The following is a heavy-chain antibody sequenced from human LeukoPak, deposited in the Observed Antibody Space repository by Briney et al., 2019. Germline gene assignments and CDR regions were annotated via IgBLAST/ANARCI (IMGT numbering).Heavy chain of an antibody. D-gene: IGHD4-11*01. V-gene: IGHV4-59*01. CDR2: IYYSGST. Sequence: SESLSLTCTVAGGSISSYYWSWIRQPPGKGLEWIGYIYYSGSTSYNPCLKSRATISVDTSKNHFSLKLSSVTAADTAVYYCALGNYGPHGLFDYWGQGTLVTVSS. J-gene: IGHJ4*02. CDR3: ALGNYGPHGLFDY. CDR1: GGSISSYY.